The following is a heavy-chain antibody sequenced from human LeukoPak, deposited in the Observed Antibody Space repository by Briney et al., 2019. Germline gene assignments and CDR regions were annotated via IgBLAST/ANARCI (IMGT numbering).Heavy chain of an antibody. Sequence: PSETLSLTCAVYGGSFSGYYWSWIRQPPGKGLEWIGEINHSGSTNYNPSLKSRVTISVDTSKNQFSLKLSSVTAADTAVYYCARRRLLWFGEFKQGFDYWGQGTLVTVSS. CDR2: INHSGST. CDR3: ARRRLLWFGEFKQGFDY. D-gene: IGHD3-10*01. J-gene: IGHJ4*02. CDR1: GGSFSGYY. V-gene: IGHV4-34*01.